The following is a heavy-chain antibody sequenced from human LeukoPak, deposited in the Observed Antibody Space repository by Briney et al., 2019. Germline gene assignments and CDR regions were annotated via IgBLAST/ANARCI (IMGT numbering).Heavy chain of an antibody. CDR1: GFTFSSYG. V-gene: IGHV3-30*02. CDR2: IRYDGSNK. D-gene: IGHD2-21*01. J-gene: IGHJ4*02. Sequence: GGSLRLSCAASGFTFSSYGMHLVRQAPGKGLEWVAFIRYDGSNKYYADSVKGRFTISRDNSKNTLYLQMNSLRAEDTAEYYCAKLVGAYCGGDCYVWGQGTLVTVSS. CDR3: AKLVGAYCGGDCYV.